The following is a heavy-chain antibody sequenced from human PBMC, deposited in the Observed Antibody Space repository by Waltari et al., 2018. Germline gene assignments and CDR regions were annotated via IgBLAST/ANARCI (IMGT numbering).Heavy chain of an antibody. D-gene: IGHD6-13*01. CDR1: GGTFSSYA. V-gene: IGHV1-69*05. J-gene: IGHJ5*02. Sequence: QVQLVQSGAEVKKPGSSVKVSCKASGGTFSSYAISWVRQAPGQGLEWMGGIIPIFGTANYAQKFQGRVTITTDESTSTAYMELSSLRSEDTAVYYCARAGGAGYSSSWDYNWFDPWGQGTLVTVSS. CDR3: ARAGGAGYSSSWDYNWFDP. CDR2: IIPIFGTA.